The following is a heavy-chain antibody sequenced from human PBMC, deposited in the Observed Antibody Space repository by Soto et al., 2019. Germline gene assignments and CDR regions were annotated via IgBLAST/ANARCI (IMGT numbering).Heavy chain of an antibody. CDR1: GGSISSSSYY. V-gene: IGHV4-39*01. CDR3: ARRGSSSYYYYMDV. D-gene: IGHD6-13*01. J-gene: IGHJ6*03. CDR2: IYYSGST. Sequence: SETLSLTCTVSGGSISSSSYYWGWIRQPPGKGLEWIGSIYYSGSTYYNPSLKSRFTISVDTSKNQFSLKLSSVTAADTAVYYCARRGSSSYYYYMDVWGKGTTVTVSS.